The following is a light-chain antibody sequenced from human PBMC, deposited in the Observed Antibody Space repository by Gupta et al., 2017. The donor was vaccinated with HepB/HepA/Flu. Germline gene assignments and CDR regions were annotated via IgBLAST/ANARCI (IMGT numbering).Light chain of an antibody. CDR2: EVS. CDR1: SSDVGRYNL. CDR3: CSYAGSKV. J-gene: IGLJ2*01. Sequence: QSALTPPASVSRSPGQSITISCTGTSSDVGRYNLVSWYQQHPGKAPKLMIYEVSKRPSGVSNRFSGSKSGNTASLTISGLQAEDEADYYCCSYAGSKVFGGGTKLTVL. V-gene: IGLV2-23*02.